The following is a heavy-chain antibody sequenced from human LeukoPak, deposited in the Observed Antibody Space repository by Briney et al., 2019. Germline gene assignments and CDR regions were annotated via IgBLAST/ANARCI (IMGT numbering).Heavy chain of an antibody. J-gene: IGHJ5*02. D-gene: IGHD3-10*01. CDR1: GGSISSYY. CDR2: IYTSGST. CDR3: ARIAGYYYGSGSYATKNWFDP. Sequence: SETLSLTCTVSGGSISSYYWSWIRQPAGKGLEWIGRIYTSGSTNYNPSLKSRVTMSVDTSKNQSSLKLSSVTAADTAVYYCARIAGYYYGSGSYATKNWFDPWGQGTLVTVSS. V-gene: IGHV4-4*07.